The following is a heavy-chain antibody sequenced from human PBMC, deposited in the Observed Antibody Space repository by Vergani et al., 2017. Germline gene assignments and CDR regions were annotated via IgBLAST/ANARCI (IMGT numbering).Heavy chain of an antibody. D-gene: IGHD3-22*01. CDR3: ARGVWGDYYDSSGYSPPFDI. J-gene: IGHJ3*02. V-gene: IGHV4-34*01. CDR2: INHSGSP. CDR1: GGSFSGYY. Sequence: QVQLQQWGAGLLKPSETLSLTCAVYGGSFSGYYWSWIRQPPGKGLEWIGEINHSGSPHYNPSLKSRVTISVDTSKNQFSLKLSSVTAADTAVYYCARGVWGDYYDSSGYSPPFDIWGQGTMVTVSS.